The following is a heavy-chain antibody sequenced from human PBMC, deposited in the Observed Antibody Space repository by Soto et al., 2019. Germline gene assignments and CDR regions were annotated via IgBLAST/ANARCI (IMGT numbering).Heavy chain of an antibody. V-gene: IGHV3-9*01. CDR1: GFTFNDFA. CDR2: IDWHGANI. CDR3: ARDAGIVAAGRFSFDP. D-gene: IGHD6-13*01. Sequence: EVQLVESGGGLVQPGRALRLSCAASGFTFNDFAMYWVLQAPGKGLEWVASIDWHGANIAYAASVQGRCTISRDNVKNSRFLQMNSLRAEDTAFYFCARDAGIVAAGRFSFDPRGQGTLVTVSS. J-gene: IGHJ5*02.